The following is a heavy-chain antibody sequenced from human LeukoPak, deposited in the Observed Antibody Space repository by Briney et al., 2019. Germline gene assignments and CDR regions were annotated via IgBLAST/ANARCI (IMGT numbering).Heavy chain of an antibody. Sequence: GGSLRLPCTASGFSFSGHWMHWARQLPGKGLVWVSRISPTGSTTSYADSVKGRFTVSRDNAKNTLYLQVNNLRAEDTAVYYCARGPNSNWSGLDFWGQGTLLTVSS. CDR2: ISPTGSTT. CDR1: GFSFSGHW. D-gene: IGHD6-6*01. CDR3: ARGPNSNWSGLDF. J-gene: IGHJ4*02. V-gene: IGHV3-74*01.